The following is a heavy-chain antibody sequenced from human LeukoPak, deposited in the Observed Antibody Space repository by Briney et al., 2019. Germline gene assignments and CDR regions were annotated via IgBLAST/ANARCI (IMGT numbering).Heavy chain of an antibody. CDR2: IRYDGSNK. CDR3: AKDMRELQTFDY. J-gene: IGHJ4*02. Sequence: GGSLRLSCAASGFTFSSYGMHWVRQAPGKGLEWVAFIRYDGSNKYYADSVKGRFTISRDNSKNTLYLQMNSLRAEDTAVYYCAKDMRELQTFDYWGQGTLVTVSS. V-gene: IGHV3-30*02. CDR1: GFTFSSYG. D-gene: IGHD1-26*01.